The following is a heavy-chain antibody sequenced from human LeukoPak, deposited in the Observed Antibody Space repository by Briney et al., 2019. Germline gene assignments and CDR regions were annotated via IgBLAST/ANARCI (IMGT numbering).Heavy chain of an antibody. CDR3: ARLSGSYSPIDY. D-gene: IGHD1-26*01. Sequence: SETLSLTCTVSGGSISSYYWGWIRQPPGKGLEWIGSIYYSGSTYYNPSLKSRVTISVDTSKNQFSLKLSSVTAADTAVYYCARLSGSYSPIDYWGQGTLVTVSS. CDR1: GGSISSYY. J-gene: IGHJ4*02. CDR2: IYYSGST. V-gene: IGHV4-39*01.